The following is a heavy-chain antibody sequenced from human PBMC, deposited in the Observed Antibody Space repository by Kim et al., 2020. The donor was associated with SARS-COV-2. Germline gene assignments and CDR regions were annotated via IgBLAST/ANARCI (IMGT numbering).Heavy chain of an antibody. CDR3: ARAFLSSSSHYGMDV. V-gene: IGHV4-59*01. Sequence: SETLSLTCTVSGGSISSYYWSWIRQPPGKGLEWIGYIYYSGSTNYNPSLKSRVTISVDTSKNQFSLKLSSVTAADTAVYYCARAFLSSSSHYGMDVWGQGTTVTVSS. CDR2: IYYSGST. CDR1: GGSISSYY. J-gene: IGHJ6*02. D-gene: IGHD6-6*01.